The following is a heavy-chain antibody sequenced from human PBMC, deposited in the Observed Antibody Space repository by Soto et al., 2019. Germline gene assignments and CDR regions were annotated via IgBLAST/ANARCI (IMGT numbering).Heavy chain of an antibody. CDR2: IYYSGLT. CDR3: ARSRSYYVEDFQK. D-gene: IGHD1-26*01. Sequence: PSETLSLTCAVSGDSISGSQWWSWVRLHPGKGLEWIGYIYYSGLTSYNPSLKSRVTISRATSKNQFYLKLSSVTAADTAVYYCARSRSYYVEDFQKWGQGTLVTVSS. CDR1: GDSISGSQW. V-gene: IGHV4-31*11. J-gene: IGHJ1*01.